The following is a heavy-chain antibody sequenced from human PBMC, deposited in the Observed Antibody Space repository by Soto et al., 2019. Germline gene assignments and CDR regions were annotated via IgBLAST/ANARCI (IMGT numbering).Heavy chain of an antibody. CDR1: GGTFSSYA. V-gene: IGHV1-69*06. CDR2: IIPIFGTA. D-gene: IGHD4-17*01. Sequence: GASVKVSCKASGGTFSSYAISWLRQAPGQGLEWMGGIIPIFGTANYAQKFQGRVTITADKSTSTAYMELSSLRSEDTAVYYCARDRDYGDYHRHYYYYGMDVWGQGTTVTVSS. CDR3: ARDRDYGDYHRHYYYYGMDV. J-gene: IGHJ6*02.